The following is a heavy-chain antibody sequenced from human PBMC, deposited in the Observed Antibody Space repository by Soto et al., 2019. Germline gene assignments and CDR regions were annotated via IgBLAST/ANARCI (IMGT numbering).Heavy chain of an antibody. CDR2: ISSNGGST. CDR1: GFTFSSYA. Sequence: EVQLVESGGGLVQPGGSLRLSCAASGFTFSSYAMHRVRQAPGKGLEYVSAISSNGGSTYYANSVKGRFTISRDNSKNTLYLQMGSLRAEDMAVYYCARGSYYDYIWGSYRSSHAFDIWGQGTMVTVSS. CDR3: ARGSYYDYIWGSYRSSHAFDI. J-gene: IGHJ3*02. V-gene: IGHV3-64*01. D-gene: IGHD3-16*02.